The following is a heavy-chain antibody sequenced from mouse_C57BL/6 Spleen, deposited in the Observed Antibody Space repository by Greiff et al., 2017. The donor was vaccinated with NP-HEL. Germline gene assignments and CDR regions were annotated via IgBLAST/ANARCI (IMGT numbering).Heavy chain of an antibody. CDR3: ARCPSYYYGPYFDY. V-gene: IGHV3-5*01. D-gene: IGHD1-1*01. Sequence: EVKLQESGPGLVKPSQTVFLTCTVTGISITTGNYRWSWIRQFPGNKLEWIGYIYYSGTITYNPSLTSRTTITRDTPKNQFFLEMNSLTAEDTATYYCARCPSYYYGPYFDYWGQGTTLTVSS. CDR2: IYYSGTI. J-gene: IGHJ2*01. CDR1: GISITTGNYR.